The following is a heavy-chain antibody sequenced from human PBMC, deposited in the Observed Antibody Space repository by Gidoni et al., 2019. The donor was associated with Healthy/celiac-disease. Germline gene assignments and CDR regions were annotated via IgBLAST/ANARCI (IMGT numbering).Heavy chain of an antibody. V-gene: IGHV3-72*01. J-gene: IGHJ4*02. D-gene: IGHD2-21*02. CDR2: TRNKANSYTT. Sequence: EVQLVESGGGLVQPGGSLRLSCAASGFTFSDHYMDWVRQAPGKGLEWVGRTRNKANSYTTEYAASVKGRFTISRDDSKNSLYLQMNSLKTEDTAVYYCARPSRAYCGGDCYSYYFDYWGQGTLVTVSS. CDR1: GFTFSDHY. CDR3: ARPSRAYCGGDCYSYYFDY.